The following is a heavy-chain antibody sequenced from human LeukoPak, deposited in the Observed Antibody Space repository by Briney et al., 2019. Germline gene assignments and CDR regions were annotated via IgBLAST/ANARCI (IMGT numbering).Heavy chain of an antibody. CDR2: IWYDGSKQ. CDR1: XFTFRNHV. V-gene: IGHV3-33*01. D-gene: IGHD3-10*01. J-gene: IGHJ4*02. Sequence: GRSLRLSCAASXFTFRNHVMHWVRQAPGKGLEGVAIIWYDGSKQYYADSVKGRFTISRDNSKDTLYLQMNSLRDEDTAVYYWARDRGARYYDYWGQGTQVSVSS. CDR3: ARDRGARYYDY.